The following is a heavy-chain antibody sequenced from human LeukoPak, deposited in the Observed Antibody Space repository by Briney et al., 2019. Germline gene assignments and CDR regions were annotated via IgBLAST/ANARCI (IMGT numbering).Heavy chain of an antibody. V-gene: IGHV4-34*01. CDR2: INHSGST. J-gene: IGHJ4*02. D-gene: IGHD5-18*01. Sequence: SETLSLTCAVYGASFSGYYWSWIRQPPGKGLEWMGEINHSGSTNYNPSRKRRVTISVGTSKNQFSLKLTSVTAADTAVYYCARVGYSYGPLNYWGQGTMVTVSS. CDR3: ARVGYSYGPLNY. CDR1: GASFSGYY.